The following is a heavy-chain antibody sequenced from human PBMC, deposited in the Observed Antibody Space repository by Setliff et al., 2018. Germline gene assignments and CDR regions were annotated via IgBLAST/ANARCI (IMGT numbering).Heavy chain of an antibody. Sequence: SETMSLTCTVSGGSISSSSYYWGWIRQPPGKGLEWIGSIYYSGSTYCNPSLKSRVTISVDTSKNQFSLKLSSVTAADTAVYYCAISKSSSCWLNWFDPWGQGTLVTVSS. D-gene: IGHD6-19*01. V-gene: IGHV4-39*07. CDR1: GGSISSSSYY. CDR3: AISKSSSCWLNWFDP. J-gene: IGHJ5*02. CDR2: IYYSGST.